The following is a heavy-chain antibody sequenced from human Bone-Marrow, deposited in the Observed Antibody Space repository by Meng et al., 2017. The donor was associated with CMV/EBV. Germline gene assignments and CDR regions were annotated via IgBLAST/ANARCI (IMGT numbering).Heavy chain of an antibody. Sequence: SVKVSCKASGGTFSSYAIAWVRQAPGQGLEWMGGIIPILGIPNYAQKFQGRVTITADKSTSTAYMELSSLRSDDTAVYYCARTWLDAFDIWGQGTMVTVSS. V-gene: IGHV1-69*10. J-gene: IGHJ3*02. CDR3: ARTWLDAFDI. CDR1: GGTFSSYA. CDR2: IIPILGIP. D-gene: IGHD5-12*01.